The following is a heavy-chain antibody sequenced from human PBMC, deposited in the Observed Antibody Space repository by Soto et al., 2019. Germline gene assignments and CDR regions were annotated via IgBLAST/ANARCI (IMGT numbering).Heavy chain of an antibody. Sequence: EVQLVESGGGLVQPGGSLRLSCAAFDFTFSSYGMHWVRQAPGKGLEWVSYISGGSTTISYADSVKGRFTISRDNAENSLYLQMNSLRYEDTAVYYCARSCSGGGCSNWFDPWGQGTLVTVSS. CDR1: DFTFSSYG. J-gene: IGHJ5*02. CDR3: ARSCSGGGCSNWFDP. CDR2: ISGGSTTI. D-gene: IGHD2-15*01. V-gene: IGHV3-48*02.